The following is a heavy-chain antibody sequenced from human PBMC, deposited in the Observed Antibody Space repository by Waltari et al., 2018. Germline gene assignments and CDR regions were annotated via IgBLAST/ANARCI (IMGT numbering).Heavy chain of an antibody. CDR3: ASEVSFSSPSF. D-gene: IGHD3-3*02. CDR2: IRFDGGQK. Sequence: QVQLVESGGGVVPPGGSLRLSCKVSGFIFSRYDMIWVRQPPGMGLEWVSLIRFDGGQKYYADSVNGRFTVSRDNSRDTLYLQMTGLTSVDTSTYFCASEVSFSSPSFWGRGTLVTVSS. V-gene: IGHV3-30*02. CDR1: GFIFSRYD. J-gene: IGHJ4*02.